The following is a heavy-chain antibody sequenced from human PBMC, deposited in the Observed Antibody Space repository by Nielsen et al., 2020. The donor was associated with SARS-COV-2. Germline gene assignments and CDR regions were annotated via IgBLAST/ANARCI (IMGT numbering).Heavy chain of an antibody. D-gene: IGHD4-17*01. J-gene: IGHJ5*02. V-gene: IGHV3-30*02. CDR1: GFIFSNFG. Sequence: GESLKISCGGSGFIFSNFGIHWVRQAPGKGLEWVAFIWYDGTNKYYADSVKGRFTISRDNSKNTVFLQMNSLRVEDTAVYYCARAATATSLPAWGQGALVVVSS. CDR2: IWYDGTNK. CDR3: ARAATATSLPA.